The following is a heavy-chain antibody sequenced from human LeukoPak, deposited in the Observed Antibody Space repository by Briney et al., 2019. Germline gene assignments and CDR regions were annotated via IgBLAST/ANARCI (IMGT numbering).Heavy chain of an antibody. CDR2: IYSGGST. Sequence: PGGSLRLSCAASGFTVSSNYMSWVRQAPGKGLEWVSVIYSGGSTYYADSVKGRFTISRDNSKNTLFLQMNSLRAEDTAVYYCARDLSGSYSVDYWGQGTLVTVSS. V-gene: IGHV3-53*01. CDR1: GFTVSSNY. D-gene: IGHD1-26*01. J-gene: IGHJ4*02. CDR3: ARDLSGSYSVDY.